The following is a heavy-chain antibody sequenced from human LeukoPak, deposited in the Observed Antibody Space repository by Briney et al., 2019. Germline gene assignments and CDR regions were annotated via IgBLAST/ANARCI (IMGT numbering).Heavy chain of an antibody. V-gene: IGHV4-59*01. CDR2: IYYSGST. CDR1: GGSISSYY. Sequence: SETLSLTCTVSGGSISSYYWSWIRQPPGKGLEWIGYIYYSGSTNYNPSLKSRVTISVDTPKNQFSLKLSSVTAADTAVYYCARVHSGYDSLDYWGQGTLVTVSS. D-gene: IGHD5-12*01. CDR3: ARVHSGYDSLDY. J-gene: IGHJ4*02.